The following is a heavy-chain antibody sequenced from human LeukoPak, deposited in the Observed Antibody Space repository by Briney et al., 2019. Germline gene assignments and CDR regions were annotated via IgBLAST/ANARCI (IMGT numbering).Heavy chain of an antibody. Sequence: PGGSLRLSCAASEFTFSSYEMDWVRQAPGQGLEWVSYISRSGITIYYADSVKGRFTISRDNTKKSLYLQMNSLRAEDTAVYYCARVGYYGSGSSSEAFDHWGQGTLVTVSS. CDR3: ARVGYYGSGSSSEAFDH. CDR2: ISRSGITI. V-gene: IGHV3-48*03. D-gene: IGHD3-10*01. J-gene: IGHJ4*02. CDR1: EFTFSSYE.